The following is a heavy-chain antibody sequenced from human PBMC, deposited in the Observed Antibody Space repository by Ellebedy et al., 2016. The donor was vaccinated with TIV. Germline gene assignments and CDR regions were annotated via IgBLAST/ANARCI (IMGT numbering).Heavy chain of an antibody. Sequence: ASVKVSCKASGYTFTSYGISWVRQAPGQGLEWIGWIVVGSGNTNYAQKFQERVTITRDMSTSTAYMELSSLRSEDTAVYYCAAQAPYEGDYWGQGTLVTVSS. D-gene: IGHD3-3*01. CDR2: IVVGSGNT. CDR3: AAQAPYEGDY. V-gene: IGHV1-58*02. CDR1: GYTFTSYG. J-gene: IGHJ4*02.